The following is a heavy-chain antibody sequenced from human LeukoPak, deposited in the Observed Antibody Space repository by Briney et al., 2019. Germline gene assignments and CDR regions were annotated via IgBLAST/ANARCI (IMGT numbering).Heavy chain of an antibody. Sequence: PGGSLRLSCAASGFTFSSYSMNWVRQAPGKGLEWVSSISSSSSYIYYADSVKGRFTISRDNAKNSLYLQMNSLRAEDTAVYYCARDSNYFGVVLWGHWYFDLWGRGTLVTVSS. D-gene: IGHD3-3*01. CDR2: ISSSSSYI. V-gene: IGHV3-21*01. J-gene: IGHJ2*01. CDR3: ARDSNYFGVVLWGHWYFDL. CDR1: GFTFSSYS.